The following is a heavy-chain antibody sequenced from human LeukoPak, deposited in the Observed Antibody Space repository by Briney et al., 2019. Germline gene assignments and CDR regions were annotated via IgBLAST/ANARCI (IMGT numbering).Heavy chain of an antibody. V-gene: IGHV3-7*01. D-gene: IGHD5-24*01. J-gene: IGHJ4*02. CDR3: AKDGDGIEAPFDY. CDR1: AFTFSRYY. Sequence: GSLRLSCAASAFTFSRYYMSWVRQAPGRGLEWVASIKPDGSEKYYVDSVKGRFTISRDNPEKSLYLQMHSLRVEDTAVYYCAKDGDGIEAPFDYWGQGTLVTVSS. CDR2: IKPDGSEK.